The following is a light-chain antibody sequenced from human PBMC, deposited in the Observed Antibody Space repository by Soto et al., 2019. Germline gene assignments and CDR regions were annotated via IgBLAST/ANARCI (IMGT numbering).Light chain of an antibody. CDR2: GAS. V-gene: IGKV3-20*01. CDR1: QSVSSSY. J-gene: IGKJ3*01. Sequence: EIVLTQSPGTLSLSPGERATLSCRASQSVSSSYLAWYQQNPGQAPRLRIYGASSRASGIPDRFSGSGSGIDFTLTISRLEPEDFAVYYCQQYGSSGTFGPGTKVDIK. CDR3: QQYGSSGT.